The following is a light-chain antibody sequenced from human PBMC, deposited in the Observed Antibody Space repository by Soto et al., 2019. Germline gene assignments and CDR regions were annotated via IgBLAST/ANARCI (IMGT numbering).Light chain of an antibody. CDR2: EVS. CDR3: SSYTSSSTLV. J-gene: IGLJ1*01. V-gene: IGLV2-14*01. Sequence: QSVLTQPASVSGSPGQSITISCTGTSSDIGAYDYVSWYQQHPGKAPKLMIFEVSDRPSGTSIRFSGSKSGNTASLTISGLQAEDEAYYYCSSYTSSSTLVFGPGTKLTVL. CDR1: SSDIGAYDY.